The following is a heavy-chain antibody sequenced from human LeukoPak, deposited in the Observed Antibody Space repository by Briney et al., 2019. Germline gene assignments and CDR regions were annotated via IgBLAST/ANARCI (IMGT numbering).Heavy chain of an antibody. Sequence: AGGSLRLSCAASGFTFSSYGMHWVRQAPGKGLEWVAVISYDGSNKYYADSVKGRFTISRDNSKNTLYLQMNSLRAEDTALYYCASGYCGRTTCSPPFDYWGQGTLVTVSS. V-gene: IGHV3-30*03. D-gene: IGHD2-2*01. CDR2: ISYDGSNK. J-gene: IGHJ4*02. CDR1: GFTFSSYG. CDR3: ASGYCGRTTCSPPFDY.